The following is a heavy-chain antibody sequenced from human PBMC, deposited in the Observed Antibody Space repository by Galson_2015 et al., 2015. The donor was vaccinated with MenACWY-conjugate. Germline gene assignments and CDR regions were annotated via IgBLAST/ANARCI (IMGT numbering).Heavy chain of an antibody. D-gene: IGHD5-12*01. Sequence: SLRLSCAASGFTFSGSWMHWVRQAPGKGLVWVSRIKSDGSNTEYADSVRGRFTISRDNAKNSLFLQMNSLRAEDTAVYFCARTPRSYSGYTFEKWGQGTLVTVSS. CDR3: ARTPRSYSGYTFEK. J-gene: IGHJ4*02. CDR1: GFTFSGSW. CDR2: IKSDGSNT. V-gene: IGHV3-74*03.